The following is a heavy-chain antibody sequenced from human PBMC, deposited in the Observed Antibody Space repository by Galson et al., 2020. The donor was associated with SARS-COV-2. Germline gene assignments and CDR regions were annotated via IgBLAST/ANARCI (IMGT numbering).Heavy chain of an antibody. V-gene: IGHV1-18*01. Sequence: ASVKVSCKASGYAFSNYGISWVRQAPGQGLEWMGWISAYNGNTNYPQKFQGRVTMTTDTSTSTAYMELRSLRSDDTAVYYCARDGYFDRSGHYYALGAFDVWGQGTMVTVSS. D-gene: IGHD3-22*01. CDR2: ISAYNGNT. CDR1: GYAFSNYG. CDR3: ARDGYFDRSGHYYALGAFDV. J-gene: IGHJ3*01.